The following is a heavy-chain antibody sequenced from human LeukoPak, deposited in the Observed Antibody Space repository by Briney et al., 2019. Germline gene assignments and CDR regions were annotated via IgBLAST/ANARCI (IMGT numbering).Heavy chain of an antibody. J-gene: IGHJ4*02. D-gene: IGHD6-19*01. CDR2: ISAYNGDT. V-gene: IGHV1-18*01. Sequence: GASVKVSCKASGYRFSKYGITWVRQAPGQGLECMGWISAYNGDTNYAQNFQGRLTMTTDTSTNTAYMELRSLRSDDTAVYYCARVGSPDSENSGWKLFFDYWGQGTLVTVSS. CDR3: ARVGSPDSENSGWKLFFDY. CDR1: GYRFSKYG.